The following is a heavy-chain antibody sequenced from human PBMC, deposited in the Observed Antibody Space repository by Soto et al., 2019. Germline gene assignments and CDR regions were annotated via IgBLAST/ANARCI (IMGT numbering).Heavy chain of an antibody. J-gene: IGHJ4*02. Sequence: QVQLVESGGGEVQPGRSLRLSCAASGFTFSDFGMHWVRQSPGKGLEWMAVISFEGSNKYFAESVKGRFTISRDDSKNTVYLQMNSLRPEDTAVYYCARDLTDYNYEYKFGFWGQGTLVTVSS. CDR2: ISFEGSNK. CDR3: ARDLTDYNYEYKFGF. D-gene: IGHD4-4*01. CDR1: GFTFSDFG. V-gene: IGHV3-30*03.